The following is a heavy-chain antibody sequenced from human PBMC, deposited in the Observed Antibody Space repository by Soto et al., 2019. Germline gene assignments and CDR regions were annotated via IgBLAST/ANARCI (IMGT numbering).Heavy chain of an antibody. CDR1: GGSISSSSYY. J-gene: IGHJ1*01. V-gene: IGHV4-39*01. CDR3: ARHGSKSGSYSEYFQH. CDR2: IYHCGTT. Sequence: QLQLQESGPGLVKPSETLSLTCTVSGGSISSSSYYWGWIRQPPGKGLEWSGSIYHCGTTYYNSSLKSRVTISVVTSRNHFSMKQSSVNAAHAAVYYCARHGSKSGSYSEYFQHWGQGTLVTVSS. D-gene: IGHD1-26*01.